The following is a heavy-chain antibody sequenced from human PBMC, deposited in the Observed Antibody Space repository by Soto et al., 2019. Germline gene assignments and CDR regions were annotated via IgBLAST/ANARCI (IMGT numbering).Heavy chain of an antibody. Sequence: GGSLRLSCAASGFTFSSYAMHWVRQAPGKGLEWVAVISYDGSNKYYADSVKGRFTISRDNSKNTLYLQMNSLRAEDTAVYYCARGGLDIVATSYFDLWGRGTLVTVSS. CDR1: GFTFSSYA. V-gene: IGHV3-30*04. D-gene: IGHD5-12*01. CDR3: ARGGLDIVATSYFDL. J-gene: IGHJ2*01. CDR2: ISYDGSNK.